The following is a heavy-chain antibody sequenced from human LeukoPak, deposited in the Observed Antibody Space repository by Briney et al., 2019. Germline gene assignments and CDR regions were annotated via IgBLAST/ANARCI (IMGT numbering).Heavy chain of an antibody. J-gene: IGHJ4*02. CDR1: GGSISSYY. CDR3: ASYDSSGYSHFDY. CDR2: INHSGST. V-gene: IGHV4-34*01. Sequence: SETLSLTCTVSGGSISSYYWSWIRQPPGKGLEWIGEINHSGSTNYNPSLKSRVTISVDTSKNQFSLKLSSVTAADTAVYYCASYDSSGYSHFDYWGQGTLVTVSS. D-gene: IGHD3-22*01.